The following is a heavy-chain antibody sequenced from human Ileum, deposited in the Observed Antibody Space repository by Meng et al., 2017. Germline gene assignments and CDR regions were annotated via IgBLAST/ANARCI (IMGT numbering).Heavy chain of an antibody. CDR2: AST. CDR3: ARDHMGSLDY. CDR1: GGSVSRAGYQ. D-gene: IGHD1-26*01. V-gene: IGHV4-61*08. J-gene: IGHJ4*02. Sequence: QVKLQEPGPGLVRPSETLSLTCTVSGGSVSRAGYQWGWIRQPPGKGLEWIGYASTNYNPSLKSRVTISLDTSRNQFSLSLSSVTAADTAVYYCARDHMGSLDYWGQGILVTVSS.